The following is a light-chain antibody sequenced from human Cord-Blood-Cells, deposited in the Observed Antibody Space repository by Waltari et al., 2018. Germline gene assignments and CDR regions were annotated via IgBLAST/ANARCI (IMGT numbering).Light chain of an antibody. V-gene: IGKV1-9*01. CDR3: QQLNSYPR. J-gene: IGKJ3*01. CDR2: AAS. Sequence: DIQLTQSPSFLSASVGDRVTITCRASQGISSYLAWYQQKPGKAPKLRIYAASTLQSGVPSRFSGSGSGTEFTLTISSLQPEDFATYYCQQLNSYPRFGPGTKVDIK. CDR1: QGISSY.